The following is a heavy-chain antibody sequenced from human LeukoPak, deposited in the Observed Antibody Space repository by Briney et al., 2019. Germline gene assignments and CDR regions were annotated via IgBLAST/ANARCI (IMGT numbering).Heavy chain of an antibody. J-gene: IGHJ4*02. D-gene: IGHD6-19*01. Sequence: SETLSLTCTVSGGSISSYYWSWIRRPPGKGLEWIGYIYYSGSTNYNPSLKSRVTISVDTSKNQFSLKLSSVTAADTAVYYCARDLLGYSSEYYFDYWGQGTLVTVSS. CDR3: ARDLLGYSSEYYFDY. CDR1: GGSISSYY. CDR2: IYYSGST. V-gene: IGHV4-59*12.